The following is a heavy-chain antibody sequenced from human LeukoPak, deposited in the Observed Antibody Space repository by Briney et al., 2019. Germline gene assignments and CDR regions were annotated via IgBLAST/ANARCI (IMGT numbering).Heavy chain of an antibody. D-gene: IGHD3-16*01. CDR1: GFTFSDYD. Sequence: GGSLRLSCSASGFTFSDYDMNWVRQAPGKGLEWVSSISGLSTHIYYGDSVKGRFSISRDNAKNSVYLQMSSLGVEDTAIYYCGRAFPPLRTSSAGDLWGQGILVTVSS. J-gene: IGHJ4*02. CDR2: ISGLSTHI. CDR3: GRAFPPLRTSSAGDL. V-gene: IGHV3-69-1*02.